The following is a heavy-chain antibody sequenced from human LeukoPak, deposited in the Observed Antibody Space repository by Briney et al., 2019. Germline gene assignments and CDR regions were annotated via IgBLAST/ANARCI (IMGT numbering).Heavy chain of an antibody. CDR1: VGSFSNYY. CDR2: INDSGRT. V-gene: IGHV4-34*01. J-gene: IGHJ6*03. Sequence: SETLSLTCAVYVGSFSNYYWSWIRQTPGKGMEWIGEINDSGRTNYNPSLMSRVTVSVDTSKNQFSLRLTSVTATDTAVFYCARGWNYGRNYYIDVWGKGATVSVCS. CDR3: ARGWNYGRNYYIDV. D-gene: IGHD1-7*01.